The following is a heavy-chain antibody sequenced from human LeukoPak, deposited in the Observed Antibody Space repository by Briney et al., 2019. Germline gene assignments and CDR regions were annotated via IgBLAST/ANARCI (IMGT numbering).Heavy chain of an antibody. CDR2: IYSGGST. V-gene: IGHV3-53*01. J-gene: IGHJ5*02. Sequence: GGSLRLSCAASGFYFANYAMSWVRQAPGKGLEWVSVIYSGGSTFYADSVKGRFTISRDNSKNTLYLQMNSLRAEDTAVYYCARNNWFDPWGQGTLVTVSS. CDR3: ARNNWFDP. CDR1: GFYFANYA.